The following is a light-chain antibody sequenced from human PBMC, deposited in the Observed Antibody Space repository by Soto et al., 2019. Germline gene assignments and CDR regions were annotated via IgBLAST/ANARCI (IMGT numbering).Light chain of an antibody. V-gene: IGLV2-23*01. J-gene: IGLJ1*01. CDR2: EGS. CDR3: CSYAGSSAQG. Sequence: QSALSEPASVSGSPEQSITISCTGSRRHVGNYNLVSWYQQHPDKAPKLMIYEGSKRPSGVANLFAGCKSGNTASLTISFLQAEDEADYYCCSYAGSSAQGFGTGTKVT. CDR1: RRHVGNYNL.